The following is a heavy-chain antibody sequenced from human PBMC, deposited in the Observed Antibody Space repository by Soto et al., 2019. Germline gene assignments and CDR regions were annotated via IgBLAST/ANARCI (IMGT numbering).Heavy chain of an antibody. J-gene: IGHJ3*02. CDR3: AKDLVSNDGVGDGFDI. V-gene: IGHV3-23*01. D-gene: IGHD1-1*01. CDR2: ISGSGGST. CDR1: GFTFSSYA. Sequence: EVQLLESGGGLVQPGGSLRLSCAASGFTFSSYAMSWVRQAPGKGLEWVSAISGSGGSTYYADSVKGRFTISRDNSKNTLFLQMNSLRAEDTVVYYCAKDLVSNDGVGDGFDIWGQGTMVTVSS.